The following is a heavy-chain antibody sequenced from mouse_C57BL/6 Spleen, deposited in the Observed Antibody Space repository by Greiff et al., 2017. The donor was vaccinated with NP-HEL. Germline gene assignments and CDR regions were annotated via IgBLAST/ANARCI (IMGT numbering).Heavy chain of an antibody. V-gene: IGHV1-81*01. Sequence: VQGVESGAELARPGASVKLSCKASGYTFTSYGISWVKQRTGQGLEWIGEIYPRSGNTYYNEKFKGKATLTADKSSSTAYMELRSLTSEDSAVYFCARYYDGYFYAMDDWGQGTSVTVSS. CDR2: IYPRSGNT. D-gene: IGHD2-3*01. CDR3: ARYYDGYFYAMDD. CDR1: GYTFTSYG. J-gene: IGHJ4*01.